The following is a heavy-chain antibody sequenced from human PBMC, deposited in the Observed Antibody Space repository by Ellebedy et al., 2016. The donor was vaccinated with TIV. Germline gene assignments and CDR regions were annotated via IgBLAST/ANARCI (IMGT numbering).Heavy chain of an antibody. V-gene: IGHV3-21*01. D-gene: IGHD3-22*01. CDR1: GFNFSNNG. CDR3: TRERDYYDPRDY. CDR2: ISTSSGYI. J-gene: IGHJ4*02. Sequence: GGSLRLSXAASGFNFSNNGMNWVRQAPGKGLEWVSSISTSSGYIYYADSVKGRFTISRDNAKNSLFLQMNILRAEDSAVYYCTRERDYYDPRDYWGQGTLVTVSS.